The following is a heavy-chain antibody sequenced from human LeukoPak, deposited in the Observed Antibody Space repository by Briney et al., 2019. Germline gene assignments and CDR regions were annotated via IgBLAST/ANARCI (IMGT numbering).Heavy chain of an antibody. J-gene: IGHJ5*02. D-gene: IGHD2-2*01. CDR2: INPNSGGT. CDR3: ARAIGYCSSTSCRYNWFGP. CDR1: GYTFTGYY. Sequence: ASVKVSCKASGYTFTGYYMHWVRQAPGQGLEWMGWINPNSGGTNYAQKFQGRVTMTRDTSISTAYMELSRLRSDDTAVYYCARAIGYCSSTSCRYNWFGPWGQGTLVTVSS. V-gene: IGHV1-2*02.